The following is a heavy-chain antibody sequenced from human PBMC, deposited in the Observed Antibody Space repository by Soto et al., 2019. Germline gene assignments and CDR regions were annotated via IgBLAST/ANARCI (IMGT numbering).Heavy chain of an antibody. J-gene: IGHJ5*02. CDR2: IIPILGIA. Sequence: SVKVSCKASGGTFSSYTISWVRQAPGQGLEWMGRIIPILGIANYAQKFQGRVTITADKSTSTAYMELSSLRSEDTAVYYCAREGVGYCSSTSCYAGNWFDPWGQGTLVTVS. CDR1: GGTFSSYT. V-gene: IGHV1-69*04. CDR3: AREGVGYCSSTSCYAGNWFDP. D-gene: IGHD2-2*01.